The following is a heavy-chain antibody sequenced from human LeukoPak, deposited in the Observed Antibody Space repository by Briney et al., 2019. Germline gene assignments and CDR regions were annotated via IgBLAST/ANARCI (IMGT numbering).Heavy chain of an antibody. D-gene: IGHD3-9*01. Sequence: GGSLRLSCAASGFTFNTFNMNWVPQAPGRGLEWVSSITSGGDYIYYADSVKGRFTTSRDNAKNSLSLQLNSLRVEDTAVYYCARGHYDVLAASYKWTPDYWGPGTLVTVSS. CDR3: ARGHYDVLAASYKWTPDY. CDR2: ITSGGDYI. V-gene: IGHV3-21*01. CDR1: GFTFNTFN. J-gene: IGHJ4*02.